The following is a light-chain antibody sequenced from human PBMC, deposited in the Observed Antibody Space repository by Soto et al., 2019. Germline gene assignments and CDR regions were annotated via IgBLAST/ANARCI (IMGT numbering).Light chain of an antibody. V-gene: IGKV1-5*03. J-gene: IGKJ1*01. CDR1: QSISSW. CDR2: KAS. Sequence: DIQMTQSPSTLSASVGDRVTITCRASQSISSWLAWYQQKPGKAPKLLIYKASSLESGVPSRFSVSGSGTEFTLTISSLQPDDFATYSCQHYKAFWTFGQGTKVDIK. CDR3: QHYKAFWT.